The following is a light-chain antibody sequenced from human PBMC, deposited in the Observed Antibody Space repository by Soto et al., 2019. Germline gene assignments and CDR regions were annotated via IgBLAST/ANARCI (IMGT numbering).Light chain of an antibody. V-gene: IGKV3-20*01. CDR3: QQYGSSGT. CDR1: QSVSSSY. CDR2: GAS. Sequence: IVLTQYPGTLSLSPGERATLSCRASQSVSSSYLAWYQQKPGQAPRLLIYGASNRATGIPDRFSGSGSGTDFTLTISSLEPEDFAVYYCQQYGSSGTFGQGTKADVK. J-gene: IGKJ1*01.